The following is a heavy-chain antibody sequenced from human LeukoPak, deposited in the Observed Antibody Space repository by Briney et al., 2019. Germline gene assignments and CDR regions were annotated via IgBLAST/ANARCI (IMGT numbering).Heavy chain of an antibody. D-gene: IGHD2-2*01. Sequence: SVNVSCKGSGYSFIDYYMHWVRQAPGQGLEWVGWINPKSGGTIYAQNFQDRVTMTRDTSISTAYMELSSLTSDDTAVYYCAREGQSREFDYWGQGTRDRVSS. CDR1: GYSFIDYY. J-gene: IGHJ4*02. V-gene: IGHV1-2*02. CDR2: INPKSGGT. CDR3: AREGQSREFDY.